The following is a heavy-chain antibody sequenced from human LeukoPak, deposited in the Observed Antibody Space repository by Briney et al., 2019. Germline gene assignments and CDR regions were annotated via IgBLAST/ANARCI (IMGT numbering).Heavy chain of an antibody. V-gene: IGHV1-18*01. J-gene: IGHJ4*02. CDR3: ARAVLDFWSGYASLDYFDY. CDR2: ISAYNGNT. CDR1: GYTFTSYG. Sequence: ASVKVSCKASGYTFTSYGISWVRQAPGQGLEWMGWISAYNGNTNYAQKLQGRVIMTTDTSTSTAYMELRSLRSDDTAVYYCARAVLDFWSGYASLDYFDYWGQGTLVTVSS. D-gene: IGHD3-3*01.